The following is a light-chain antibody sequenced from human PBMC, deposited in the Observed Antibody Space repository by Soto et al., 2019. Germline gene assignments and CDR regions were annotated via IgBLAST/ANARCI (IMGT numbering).Light chain of an antibody. Sequence: VVMTQSPATLPVSLGERATLSCRASQSVSSNVAWYQQKPGLAPRLLIHTSATRATGIPARFSGRGSGTFFTLTISGLQSEDFATYYCQQYDNWPPTTFGQGTRLEIK. CDR1: QSVSSN. V-gene: IGKV3-15*01. J-gene: IGKJ5*01. CDR2: TSA. CDR3: QQYDNWPPTT.